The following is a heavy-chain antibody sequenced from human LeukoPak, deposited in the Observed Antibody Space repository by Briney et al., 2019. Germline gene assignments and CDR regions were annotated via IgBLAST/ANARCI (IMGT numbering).Heavy chain of an antibody. D-gene: IGHD6-19*01. CDR3: ARAGYGTGWYPGALDY. V-gene: IGHV3-33*01. Sequence: PGGSLRLSCAASGFTFSSYGMHWVRQAPHQGLQWVAVIWFDGSNKYYADSVKGRFTISRDNSKNTLYLQMNSLRVEDTAVYYCARAGYGTGWYPGALDYWGQGTLVTVSS. J-gene: IGHJ4*02. CDR1: GFTFSSYG. CDR2: IWFDGSNK.